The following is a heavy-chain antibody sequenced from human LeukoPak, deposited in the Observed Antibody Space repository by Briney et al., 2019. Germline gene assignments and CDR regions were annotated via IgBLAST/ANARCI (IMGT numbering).Heavy chain of an antibody. D-gene: IGHD3-16*02. V-gene: IGHV4-59*08. CDR1: GGSISSYY. CDR3: ARVRGLGVITPYFDY. J-gene: IGHJ4*02. CDR2: IYYSGST. Sequence: SETLSLTCTVSGGSISSYYWSWIRQPPGKGLEWIGYIYYSGSTNYNPSLRSRVTISVDTSKNHFSLKLSTVTAADTAVYYCARVRGLGVITPYFDYWGQGTLVTVSS.